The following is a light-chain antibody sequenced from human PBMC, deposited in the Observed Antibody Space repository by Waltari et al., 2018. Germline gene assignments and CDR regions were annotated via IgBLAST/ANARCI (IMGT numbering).Light chain of an antibody. Sequence: DVVMIQSPLSLPVTLGQPASISCRASQSLVFSDRITYLNWLQQRPGQSPRRLIYKVSNRAAGVASRFSGSGSGTDFTLKSSRVEAEDVGVYYWMRSTPPFTFGPGTKLEIK. J-gene: IGKJ2*01. CDR1: QSLVFSDRITY. V-gene: IGKV2-30*01. CDR2: KVS. CDR3: MRSTPPFT.